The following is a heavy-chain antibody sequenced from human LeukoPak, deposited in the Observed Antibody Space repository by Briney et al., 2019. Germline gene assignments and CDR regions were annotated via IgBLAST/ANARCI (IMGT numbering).Heavy chain of an antibody. D-gene: IGHD2-8*01. J-gene: IGHJ5*02. Sequence: SVKVSCKASGGTFSSYAISWVRQAPGQGLEWMGGIIPIFGTANYAQKFQGRVTITTDESTCTAYMELSSLRSDDTAVYYCARGVGYCTNGVCFNWFDPWGQGTLVTVSS. CDR1: GGTFSSYA. CDR3: ARGVGYCTNGVCFNWFDP. CDR2: IIPIFGTA. V-gene: IGHV1-69*05.